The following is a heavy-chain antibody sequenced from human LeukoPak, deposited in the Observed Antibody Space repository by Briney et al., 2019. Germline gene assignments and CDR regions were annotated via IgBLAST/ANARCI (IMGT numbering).Heavy chain of an antibody. Sequence: PGGSLRLSCAASGFTFRNYVMNWVRQAPGKGLEWIGSIYYSGSTYYNPSLKSRVTISVDTSKNQFSLKLRSVTAADTAVYYCARHFGTWGQGTLVTVSS. J-gene: IGHJ4*02. D-gene: IGHD3/OR15-3a*01. CDR3: ARHFGT. CDR1: GFTFRNYV. V-gene: IGHV4-39*01. CDR2: IYYSGST.